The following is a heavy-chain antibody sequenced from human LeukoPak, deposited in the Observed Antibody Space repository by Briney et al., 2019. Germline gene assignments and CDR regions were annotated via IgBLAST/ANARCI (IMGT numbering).Heavy chain of an antibody. CDR1: GGTFSSYA. CDR2: ISASNGNT. V-gene: IGHV1-18*01. D-gene: IGHD3-22*01. CDR3: ARQEYYDTSALDS. Sequence: ASVKVSCKASGGTFSSYAISWVRQAPGQGLEWMGWISASNGNTNYAQKLQGRVTMTTDTSTSTAYMELRSLRSDDTAVYYCARQEYYDTSALDSWGQGTLVTVSS. J-gene: IGHJ4*02.